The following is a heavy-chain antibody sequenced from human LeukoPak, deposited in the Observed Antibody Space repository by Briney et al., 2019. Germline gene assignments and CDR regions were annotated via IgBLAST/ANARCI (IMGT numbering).Heavy chain of an antibody. Sequence: SETLSLTCVVSGYSISSGYYWGWIRQPPGKGVEWIGSIYPGGNTYYNPSLKSRVTISVDTSRNQFSLKLSSVTAADTAVYYCVGGSGYSGVWGQGTLVTVSS. D-gene: IGHD5-18*01. J-gene: IGHJ4*02. V-gene: IGHV4-38-2*01. CDR1: GYSISSGYY. CDR3: VGGSGYSGV. CDR2: IYPGGNT.